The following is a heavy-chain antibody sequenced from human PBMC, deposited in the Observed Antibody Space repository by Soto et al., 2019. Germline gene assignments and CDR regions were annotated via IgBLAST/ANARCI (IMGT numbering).Heavy chain of an antibody. D-gene: IGHD3-22*01. J-gene: IGHJ3*02. CDR1: GFTFSSYA. CDR3: AKPLGRDSSGYYCYAFDI. CDR2: ISGSGGST. Sequence: RRLSCAASGFTFSSYAMSWVRQAPGKGLEWVSAISGSGGSTYYADSVKGRFTISRDNSKNTLYLQMNSLRAEDTAVYYCAKPLGRDSSGYYCYAFDIWGQGTMVTVSS. V-gene: IGHV3-23*01.